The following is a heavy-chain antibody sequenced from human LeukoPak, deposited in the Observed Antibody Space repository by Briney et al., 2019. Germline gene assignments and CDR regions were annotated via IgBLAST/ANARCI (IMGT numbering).Heavy chain of an antibody. V-gene: IGHV4-30-4*08. D-gene: IGHD2-2*01. CDR2: IYYSGST. CDR3: ARGLIVVVPAADNWFDP. Sequence: SETLSLTCTVSGASIMSGEYYWSWIRQPPGKGLEWIGYIYYSGSTYYNPSLKSRVTISVDTSKNQFSLKLSSVTAADTAVYYCARGLIVVVPAADNWFDPWGQGTLVTVSS. CDR1: GASIMSGEYY. J-gene: IGHJ5*02.